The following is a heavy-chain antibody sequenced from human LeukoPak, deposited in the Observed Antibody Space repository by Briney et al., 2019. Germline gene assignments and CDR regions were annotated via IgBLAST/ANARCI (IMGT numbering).Heavy chain of an antibody. J-gene: IGHJ4*02. CDR2: ISGSGGST. V-gene: IGHV3-23*01. D-gene: IGHD5-18*01. CDR3: AKSARDGYSYTY. Sequence: GGSLRLSCAASGFTFSSYAMSWVRQAPGKGLEWVSAISGSGGSTYYADSVEGRFTISRDNSKNTLSLQMNSLRAEDTAVYYCAKSARDGYSYTYWGQGTLVTVSS. CDR1: GFTFSSYA.